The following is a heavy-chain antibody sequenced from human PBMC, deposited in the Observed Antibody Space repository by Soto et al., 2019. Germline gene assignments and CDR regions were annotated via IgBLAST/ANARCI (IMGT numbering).Heavy chain of an antibody. V-gene: IGHV3-7*03. CDR3: ARGIISGSYRPFDY. D-gene: IGHD1-26*01. CDR1: GFTFSSYW. Sequence: GGSLRLSCAASGFTFSSYWMTWVRQAPGKGLEWVANVKQDGSDKYYVDSVKGRFTISRDNAKNSLYLQMNGLRAEDTAVYYCARGIISGSYRPFDYWGQGTLVTVS. CDR2: VKQDGSDK. J-gene: IGHJ4*02.